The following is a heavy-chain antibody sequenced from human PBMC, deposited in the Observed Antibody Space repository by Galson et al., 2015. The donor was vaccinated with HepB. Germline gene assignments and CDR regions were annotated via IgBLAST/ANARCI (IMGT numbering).Heavy chain of an antibody. Sequence: SLRLSCAASGFTLSNYPMSWVRRAPGKGLEWVSAITGSGGSTYYADSVKGRFTISSDNSKNTVYVQMNSLRAEDTAVYYCARDGGGVFDYWGQGTLVIVTS. CDR3: ARDGGGVFDY. J-gene: IGHJ4*02. CDR1: GFTLSNYP. CDR2: ITGSGGST. V-gene: IGHV3-23*01. D-gene: IGHD3-16*01.